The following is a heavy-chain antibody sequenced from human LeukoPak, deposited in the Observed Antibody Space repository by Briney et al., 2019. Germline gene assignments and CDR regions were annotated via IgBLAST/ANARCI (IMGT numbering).Heavy chain of an antibody. V-gene: IGHV4-39*01. Sequence: SETLSLTCTVSRGSIRTADYYWAWVRQPPGEGLEWLGSIYFSGTPYSNPSLKSRVAVSIDTSKNQFSLKVTSVNASDTAVYFCARTSSWYAGAWFDSWGQGTLVTVSS. CDR2: IYFSGTP. D-gene: IGHD6-13*01. CDR3: ARTSSWYAGAWFDS. CDR1: RGSIRTADYY. J-gene: IGHJ5*01.